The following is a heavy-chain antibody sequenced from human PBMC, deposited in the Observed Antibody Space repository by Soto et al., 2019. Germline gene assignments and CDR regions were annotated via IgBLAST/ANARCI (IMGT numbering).Heavy chain of an antibody. V-gene: IGHV3-66*01. CDR3: ARDSSLHQPLFYGMDL. Sequence: EVQLVESGGGLVQPGGSLRLSCAASGLTVSSNYMSWVRQAPGKGLEWVSVMYSGGSTYYADSVKGRFIISRDNYKNTLYLQMDSLRVEDTAVYYCARDSSLHQPLFYGMDLWGQGTTVTVSS. CDR2: MYSGGST. D-gene: IGHD2-2*01. CDR1: GLTVSSNY. J-gene: IGHJ6*02.